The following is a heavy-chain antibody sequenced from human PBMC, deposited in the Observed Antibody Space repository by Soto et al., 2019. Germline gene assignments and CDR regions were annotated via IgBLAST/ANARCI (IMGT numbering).Heavy chain of an antibody. V-gene: IGHV4-4*02. CDR3: ASHLYYDVLTGYYKRRWFDA. D-gene: IGHD3-9*01. CDR1: NGSSNNSVW. Sequence: QVQLQESGPGLVKPSGTLSLTCGVSNGSSNNSVWWTWVRQPPGKGLEWIGEIYHTGCPNYNPPLKSRVTISLEKYKKQFYLKVTSVAAADTAVYFCASHLYYDVLTGYYKRRWFDAWGQGSLVTVSS. J-gene: IGHJ5*02. CDR2: IYHTGCP.